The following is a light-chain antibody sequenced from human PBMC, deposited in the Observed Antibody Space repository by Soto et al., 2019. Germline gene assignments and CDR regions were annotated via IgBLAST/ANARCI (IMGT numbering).Light chain of an antibody. CDR2: KAS. J-gene: IGKJ2*01. V-gene: IGKV1-5*03. CDR1: QSISIW. Sequence: DIQLTQSHSTLSASVGDRVTITCRASQSISIWLAWYQQKPGKVPKLLIYKASNLQGGVSSRFSGSGSGTEFTLTISSRQPDDIATYYCQQDNSHPYAFGQGTKLEIK. CDR3: QQDNSHPYA.